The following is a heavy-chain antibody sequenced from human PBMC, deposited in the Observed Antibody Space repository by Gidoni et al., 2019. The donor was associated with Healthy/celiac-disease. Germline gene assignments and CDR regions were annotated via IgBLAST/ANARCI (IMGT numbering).Heavy chain of an antibody. CDR2: IKSKTDGGTT. J-gene: IGHJ4*02. V-gene: IGHV3-15*07. CDR1: GFTFSNAW. Sequence: EVQLVESGGGLVKPGGSRRLSSAASGFTFSNAWMNWVRQAPGKGLEWGGSIKSKTDGGTTDYAAPGKGRFNISREDSNNTLYLQMNSLKTEDTAVYYCTTGDYWGQGTLVTVSS. CDR3: TTGDY.